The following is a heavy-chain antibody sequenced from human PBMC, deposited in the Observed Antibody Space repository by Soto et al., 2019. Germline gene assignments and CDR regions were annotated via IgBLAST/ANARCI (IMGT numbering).Heavy chain of an antibody. CDR2: ISGSGTT. CDR3: AKFFVETGSNSGWPWSFHY. CDR1: GFTFSNYA. D-gene: IGHD6-25*01. J-gene: IGHJ4*02. Sequence: EVQLLESGGGLVQPGRSLRLSCAASGFTFSNYAMSWVRQAPGQGLDWVSAISGSGTTYYADSVKGRFTISRDNSKNTLFLQMNSLRAEDAAVYYCAKFFVETGSNSGWPWSFHYWGQGTLVTVSS. V-gene: IGHV3-23*01.